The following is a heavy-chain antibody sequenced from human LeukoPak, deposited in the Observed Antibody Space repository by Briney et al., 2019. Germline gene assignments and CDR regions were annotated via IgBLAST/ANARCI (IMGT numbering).Heavy chain of an antibody. CDR1: GLTVSSNY. V-gene: IGHV3-7*01. CDR3: ARDRGYSNFDY. J-gene: IGHJ4*02. D-gene: IGHD4-11*01. CDR2: MNEDGSEK. Sequence: QSGGSLRLSCAVSGLTVSSNYMSWVRQAPGKGLEWVANMNEDGSEKNYVDSVKGRLTISRDNAQDSLYLQMNSLRAEDTAVYYCARDRGYSNFDYWGQGTLLTVSS.